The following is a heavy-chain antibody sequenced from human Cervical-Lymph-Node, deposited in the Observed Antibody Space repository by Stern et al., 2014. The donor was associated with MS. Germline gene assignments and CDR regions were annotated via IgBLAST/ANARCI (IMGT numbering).Heavy chain of an antibody. V-gene: IGHV2-26*01. CDR2: IFSDDDK. CDR3: ARTPSGHIGYLWYFDL. Sequence: QITLKESGPVLVKPTETLTLTCTVSGFSLSSTTTGVSWIRQPPGKALEWLAHIFSDDDKSYSTSLKSRLIISKDTSRSQVVLTMTNMDPVDTATYYCARTPSGHIGYLWYFDLWGRGTLVTVSS. CDR1: GFSLSSTTTG. J-gene: IGHJ2*01. D-gene: IGHD6-25*01.